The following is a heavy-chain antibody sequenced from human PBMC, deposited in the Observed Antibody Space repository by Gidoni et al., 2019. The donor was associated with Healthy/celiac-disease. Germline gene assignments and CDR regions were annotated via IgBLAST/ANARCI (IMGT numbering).Heavy chain of an antibody. CDR2: IYSGGST. V-gene: IGHV3-66*01. Sequence: VQLVETGGGLVQPGGSLRRTCAASGFTVSSHYLSWVRLAPGKGLECVSVIYSGGSTYYAYSVKGRFTISRDNSKNTLYLQMNSLRPADTAVYYCARSTVTPYYFDYWGQGTLVTVSS. CDR1: GFTVSSHY. D-gene: IGHD4-17*01. J-gene: IGHJ4*02. CDR3: ARSTVTPYYFDY.